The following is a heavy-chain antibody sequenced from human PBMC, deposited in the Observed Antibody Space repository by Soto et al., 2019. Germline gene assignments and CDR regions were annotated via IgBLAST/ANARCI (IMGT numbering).Heavy chain of an antibody. V-gene: IGHV3-21*01. CDR3: ARDFYYYDRSGYYRTYGMDV. CDR2: ISSSSTYI. J-gene: IGHJ6*02. D-gene: IGHD3-22*01. CDR1: GFTLSRYS. Sequence: GGSLRLSCAASGFTLSRYSMNWVRQAPGKGLEWVSSISSSSTYIYYADSVKGLFTISRDNAKNSLYLQLNSLRAEDTAVYYCARDFYYYDRSGYYRTYGMDVWGQGTTVTVS.